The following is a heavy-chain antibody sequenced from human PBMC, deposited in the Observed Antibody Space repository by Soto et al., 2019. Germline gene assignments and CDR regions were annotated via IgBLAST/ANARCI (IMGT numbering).Heavy chain of an antibody. Sequence: ASVKVSCKASGGTFSSYAISWVRQAPGQGLEWMGGIIPIFGTANYAQKLQGRVTMTTDTSTSTAYMELRSLRSDDTAVYYCAREGVAVAAAANWFDPWGQGTLVTVSS. J-gene: IGHJ5*02. CDR1: GGTFSSYA. V-gene: IGHV1-69*05. D-gene: IGHD6-13*01. CDR2: IIPIFGTA. CDR3: AREGVAVAAAANWFDP.